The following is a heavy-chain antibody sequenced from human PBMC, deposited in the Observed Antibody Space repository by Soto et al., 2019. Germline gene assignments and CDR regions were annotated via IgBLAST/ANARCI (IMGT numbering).Heavy chain of an antibody. CDR1: GYNFNGYY. V-gene: IGHV1-2*02. Sequence: QVNLVQSGAEVKKPGASVKVSCKASGYNFNGYYMHWVRQAPGQGLEWIGWMNPNTGGANYAQKFQGKVIMTTDTSISTAYLELRSLTSDDTAVYYCAKVISTIGSKQWLAQTKHQALDYWGQGTLVTVSS. CDR3: AKVISTIGSKQWLAQTKHQALDY. CDR2: MNPNTGGA. J-gene: IGHJ4*02. D-gene: IGHD6-19*01.